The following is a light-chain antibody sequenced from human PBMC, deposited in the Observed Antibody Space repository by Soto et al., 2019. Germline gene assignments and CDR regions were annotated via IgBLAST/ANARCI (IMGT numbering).Light chain of an antibody. J-gene: IGKJ1*01. V-gene: IGKV3-20*01. CDR3: QQYGWSPQT. CDR2: GAS. CDR1: QSVSKY. Sequence: ELVLTQSPGTLALSPGEGASLSCRASQSVSKYLAWYQQKPGQAPRLLIYGASSRATGIPESFSGSGSGTDFTLSISRLEPEDVAVYYCQQYGWSPQTFGQGTKVEI.